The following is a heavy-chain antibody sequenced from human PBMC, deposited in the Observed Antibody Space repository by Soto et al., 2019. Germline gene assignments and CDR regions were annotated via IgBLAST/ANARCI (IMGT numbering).Heavy chain of an antibody. V-gene: IGHV3-30*18. Sequence: QVQLVESGGGVVQPGRSLRLSCAASGFTFSSYGMHWVRQAPGKGLEWVAVISYDGSNKYYADSVKGRFTISRDNSKNTLYLQMNSLRAEDTAVYYCAKDGGIAAAGTGGGFWGYWGQGTLVTVSS. J-gene: IGHJ4*02. CDR3: AKDGGIAAAGTGGGFWGY. D-gene: IGHD6-13*01. CDR2: ISYDGSNK. CDR1: GFTFSSYG.